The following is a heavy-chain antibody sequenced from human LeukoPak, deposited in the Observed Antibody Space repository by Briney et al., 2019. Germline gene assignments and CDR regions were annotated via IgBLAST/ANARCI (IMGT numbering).Heavy chain of an antibody. D-gene: IGHD6-13*01. CDR2: IYYSGST. CDR3: ARESYSSSWYYFDY. V-gene: IGHV4-59*01. Sequence: PSETLSLTYTVSGGSISSYYWSWIRQPPGKGLEWIGYIYYSGSTNYNPSLKSRVTISVDTSKNQFSLKLSSVTAADTAVYYCARESYSSSWYYFDYWGQGTLVTVSS. J-gene: IGHJ4*02. CDR1: GGSISSYY.